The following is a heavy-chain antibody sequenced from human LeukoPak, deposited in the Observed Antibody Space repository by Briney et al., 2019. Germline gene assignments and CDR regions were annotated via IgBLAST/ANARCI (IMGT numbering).Heavy chain of an antibody. CDR1: GFTFSSYD. V-gene: IGHV3-13*01. J-gene: IGHJ6*02. Sequence: GGSLRLSCAASGFTFSSYDMHWVRQATGKGLEWVSAIGTVGDTYYPGSVKGRFTISRENAKNSLYLQMNSLRAEDTAVYYCARGSPYSNSPLGMDVWGQGTTVTVSS. CDR3: ARGSPYSNSPLGMDV. CDR2: IGTVGDT. D-gene: IGHD4-11*01.